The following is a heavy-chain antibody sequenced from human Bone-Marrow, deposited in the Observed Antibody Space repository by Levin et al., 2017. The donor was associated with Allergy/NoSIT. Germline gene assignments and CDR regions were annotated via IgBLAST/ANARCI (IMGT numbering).Heavy chain of an antibody. V-gene: IGHV3-49*03. D-gene: IGHD3-9*01. J-gene: IGHJ3*01. CDR2: IRVKAFDETP. Sequence: GGSLRLSCTASGFNSGDYALAWFRHSSGKGLEWVAFIRVKAFDETPSYAASVKGRFTISRDDSKSSAYLEMNSLKVEDSGVHYCARGRDRLAKVYAFDVWGQGTLVTVSS. CDR3: ARGRDRLAKVYAFDV. CDR1: GFNSGDYA.